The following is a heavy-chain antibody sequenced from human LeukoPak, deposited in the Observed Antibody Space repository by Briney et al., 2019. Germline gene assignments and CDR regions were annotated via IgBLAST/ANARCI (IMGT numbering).Heavy chain of an antibody. CDR1: GFTFSSYA. CDR2: ISGSGGST. D-gene: IGHD3-10*01. J-gene: IGHJ6*03. V-gene: IGHV3-23*01. Sequence: GGSLRLSCAASGFTFSSYAMSWVRQAPGKGLEWVSVISGSGGSTYYADSVKGRFTISRDNSKNTLYLQMNSLRAEDTAVYYCAKAYGSGHYYYMDVWGKGTTVTVSS. CDR3: AKAYGSGHYYYMDV.